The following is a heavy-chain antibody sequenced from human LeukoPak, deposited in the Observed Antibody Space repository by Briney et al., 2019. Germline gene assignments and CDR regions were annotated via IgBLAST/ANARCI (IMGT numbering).Heavy chain of an antibody. V-gene: IGHV4-34*01. Sequence: SETLSLTCAVYGGSFSGYYWSWIRQPPGKGLEWIGEINHSGSTNYNPSLKSRVTISVDTSKNQFSLKLSSVTAADTAVYYCASRPPYYDFWSGYYNRWGQGTPVTVSS. CDR3: ASRPPYYDFWSGYYNR. CDR1: GGSFSGYY. D-gene: IGHD3-3*01. J-gene: IGHJ5*02. CDR2: INHSGST.